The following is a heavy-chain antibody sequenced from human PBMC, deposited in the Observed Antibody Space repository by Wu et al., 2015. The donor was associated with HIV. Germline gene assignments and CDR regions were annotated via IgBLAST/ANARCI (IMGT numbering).Heavy chain of an antibody. V-gene: IGHV1-2*02. CDR3: ARQAHGYLDY. CDR1: GYTFTGYY. J-gene: IGHJ4*02. CDR2: IVPVIGAT. Sequence: QVQLVQSGAEVKKPGASVKVSCKASGYTFTGYYMHWVRQAPGQGLEWMGKIVPVIGATNYAQKFQGRLTITTDYMELTSLQSDDTAVYFCARQAHGYLDYWGQGTLVTVSS.